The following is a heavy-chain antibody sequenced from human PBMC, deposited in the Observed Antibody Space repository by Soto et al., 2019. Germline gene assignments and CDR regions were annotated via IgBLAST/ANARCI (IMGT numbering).Heavy chain of an antibody. V-gene: IGHV3-23*01. J-gene: IGHJ4*02. CDR1: GFTFSSYA. CDR3: AKYYCSSTSCYNVHFDY. Sequence: PGGSLRLSCAASGFTFSSYAMSWVRQAPGKGLEWVSAISGSGGSTYYADSVKGRFTISRDNSKNTLYLQMNSLRAEDTAVYYCAKYYCSSTSCYNVHFDYWGQGTLVTVSS. D-gene: IGHD2-2*02. CDR2: ISGSGGST.